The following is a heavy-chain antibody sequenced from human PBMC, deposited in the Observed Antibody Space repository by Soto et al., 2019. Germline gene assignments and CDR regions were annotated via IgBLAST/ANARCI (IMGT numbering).Heavy chain of an antibody. Sequence: GGSLRLSCAVSGFTFSSYSINWVRQAPGKGLEWVSSISSRGSNMYYPDSVKGRFTISRDNAKNSLYLQMNSLRAEDTAVYYCGRYGGSQPFDYWGQGTLVTVSS. V-gene: IGHV3-21*01. CDR1: GFTFSSYS. D-gene: IGHD4-17*01. J-gene: IGHJ4*02. CDR3: GRYGGSQPFDY. CDR2: ISSRGSNM.